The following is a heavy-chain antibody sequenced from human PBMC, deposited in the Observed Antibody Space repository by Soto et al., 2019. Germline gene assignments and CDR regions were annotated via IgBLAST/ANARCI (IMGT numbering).Heavy chain of an antibody. V-gene: IGHV5-10-1*01. J-gene: IGHJ6*02. Sequence: GESLKISCKGSGYSFTSYWISWVRQMPGKGLEWMGRIDPSDSYTNYSPSFQGHVTISADKSISTAYLQWSSLKASDTAMYYCSIHTVLPSQTHYDFWSGYYYCYYRLVVWDPETTVTVSS. D-gene: IGHD3-3*01. CDR1: GYSFTSYW. CDR3: SIHTVLPSQTHYDFWSGYYYCYYRLVV. CDR2: IDPSDSYT.